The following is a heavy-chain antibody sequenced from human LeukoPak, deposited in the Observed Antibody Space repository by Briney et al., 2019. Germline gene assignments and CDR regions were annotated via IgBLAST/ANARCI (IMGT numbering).Heavy chain of an antibody. Sequence: GGSLRLSCAASGFTFSSYDMSWVRQAPGRGLEWVSSIRRSGENTYYGDAVKGRFTISRDSSKNTLYLQMNSLTAEDTAIYYCAKATGTLSNWGQGTLVTVSS. D-gene: IGHD1-1*01. CDR1: GFTFSSYD. CDR3: AKATGTLSN. V-gene: IGHV3-23*01. CDR2: IRRSGENT. J-gene: IGHJ4*02.